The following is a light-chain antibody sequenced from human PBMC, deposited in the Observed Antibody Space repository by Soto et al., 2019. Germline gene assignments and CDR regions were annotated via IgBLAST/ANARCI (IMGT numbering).Light chain of an antibody. CDR2: AAY. J-gene: IGKJ1*01. CDR3: QHYNSYSEA. V-gene: IGKV1-39*01. CDR1: QSITGY. Sequence: DIQMTQSPSSLSSSIVDRVSITCRASQSITGYLNWYQQKPGKAPKLLIYAAYSLQSGVPSRFSGSGSGTDFSLTISSLQPEDFATYYCQHYNSYSEAFGQGTKV.